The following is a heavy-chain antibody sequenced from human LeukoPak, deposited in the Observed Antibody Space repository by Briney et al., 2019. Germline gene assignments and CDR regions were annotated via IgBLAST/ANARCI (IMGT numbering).Heavy chain of an antibody. D-gene: IGHD3-9*01. CDR2: VFNGGST. CDR3: GRRTYYDTLTGYNYWYFDL. Sequence: SETLSLTCSVSGASINSHYWSWIRQSPGKGLEWIGYVFNGGSTNYNPSLKSRVTMSLDTSRDQFSLRLSSVTAAGTAVYYCGRRTYYDTLTGYNYWYFDLWGRGTLVTVSS. CDR1: GASINSHY. J-gene: IGHJ2*01. V-gene: IGHV4-59*11.